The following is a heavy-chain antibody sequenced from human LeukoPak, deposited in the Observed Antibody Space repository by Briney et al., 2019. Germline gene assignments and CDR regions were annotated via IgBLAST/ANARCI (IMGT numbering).Heavy chain of an antibody. CDR2: ISGGGGLT. CDR1: GFTFSNYA. CDR3: AKDATSSWSAPFDY. V-gene: IGHV3-23*01. Sequence: AGGSLRLSCVASGFTFSNYAMTWVRQAPGKGLEWVSSISGGGGLTYYADSVKGRFTISRENSKNTLYLQVNSLRAEDTAKYYCAKDATSSWSAPFDYWGQGTLVTVSS. J-gene: IGHJ4*02. D-gene: IGHD6-13*01.